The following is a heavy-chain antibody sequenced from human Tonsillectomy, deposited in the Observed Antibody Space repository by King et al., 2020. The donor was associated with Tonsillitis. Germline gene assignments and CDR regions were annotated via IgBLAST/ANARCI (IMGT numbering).Heavy chain of an antibody. CDR3: ARDMSWVYYYDSSGPDAFDI. CDR2: ISSSSSYI. D-gene: IGHD3-22*01. J-gene: IGHJ3*02. Sequence: QLVQSGGGLVKPGGSLRLSCAASGFTFSSYSMNWVRQAPGKGLEWVSSISSSSSYIYYADSVKGRFTISRDNAKNSLYLQMNSLRAEDTAVYYCARDMSWVYYYDSSGPDAFDIWGQGTMVTVSS. CDR1: GFTFSSYS. V-gene: IGHV3-21*01.